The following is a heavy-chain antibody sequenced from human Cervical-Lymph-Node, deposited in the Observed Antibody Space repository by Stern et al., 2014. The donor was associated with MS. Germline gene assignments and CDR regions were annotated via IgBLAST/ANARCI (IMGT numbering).Heavy chain of an antibody. Sequence: QVQLVQSGGGVVQPGWSLRLSCAASGFNFSSYAMHWVRQAPGKGLEWVSFISYDESNTKYADSVRDRFTISRDNSQNTLFLQMSNLRIEDTAVYYCARALSQLLCPDFWGQGSLVTVSS. V-gene: IGHV3-30*04. J-gene: IGHJ4*02. CDR3: ARALSQLLCPDF. CDR1: GFNFSSYA. D-gene: IGHD2-2*01. CDR2: ISYDESNT.